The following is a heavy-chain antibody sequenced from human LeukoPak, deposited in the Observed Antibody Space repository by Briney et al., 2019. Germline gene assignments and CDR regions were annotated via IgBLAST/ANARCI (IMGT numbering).Heavy chain of an antibody. D-gene: IGHD5-24*01. V-gene: IGHV1-2*02. CDR3: AREGGYNPGAFDI. J-gene: IGHJ3*02. CDR2: INPNSGGT. CDR1: GYTFTGYY. Sequence: ASVKVSCEASGYTFTGYYMHWVRQAPGQGLEWMGWINPNSGGTNYAQKFQGRVTMTRDTSISTAYMELSRLRSDDTAVYYCAREGGYNPGAFDIWGQGTMVTVSS.